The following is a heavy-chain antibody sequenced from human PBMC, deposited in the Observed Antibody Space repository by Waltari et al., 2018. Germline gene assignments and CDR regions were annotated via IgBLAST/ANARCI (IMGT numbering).Heavy chain of an antibody. D-gene: IGHD3-22*01. Sequence: QVQLVQSGAEVKKPGSSVKVSCKASGGTFSSYAISWVRQAPGQGLEWMGGVMPIFGTANDAQKFQGRVTITADESTSTAYMELSSLRSEDTAVYYCARDRGYYDSSGYGGMDVWGQGTTVTVSS. CDR2: VMPIFGTA. CDR1: GGTFSSYA. J-gene: IGHJ6*02. V-gene: IGHV1-69*01. CDR3: ARDRGYYDSSGYGGMDV.